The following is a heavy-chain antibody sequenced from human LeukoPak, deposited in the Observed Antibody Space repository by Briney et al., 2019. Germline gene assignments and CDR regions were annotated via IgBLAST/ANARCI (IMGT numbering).Heavy chain of an antibody. CDR3: ARDSMSFWSGYLGYFDY. CDR1: GFTFSSYA. J-gene: IGHJ4*02. Sequence: GGSLRLSCAASGFTFSSYAMHWVRQAPGKELEWVAVISYDGSNKYYADSVKGRFTISRDNSKNTLYLQMNSLRAEDTAVYYCARDSMSFWSGYLGYFDYWGQGTLVTVSS. V-gene: IGHV3-30*04. CDR2: ISYDGSNK. D-gene: IGHD3-3*01.